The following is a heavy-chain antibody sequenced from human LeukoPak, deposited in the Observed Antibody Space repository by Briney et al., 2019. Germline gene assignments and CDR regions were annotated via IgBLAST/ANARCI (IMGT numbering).Heavy chain of an antibody. CDR2: IYYSGSA. CDR3: ARVNYGSATKEDY. CDR1: GGSISSGGYY. J-gene: IGHJ4*02. Sequence: SETLSLTCTVSGGSISSGGYYWSWIRQHPGKGLEWIGYIYYSGSAHYNPSLKSPVTISVDTSENQFSLKLSSVTAADTAVYYCARVNYGSATKEDYWGQGTLVTVSS. V-gene: IGHV4-31*01. D-gene: IGHD3-10*01.